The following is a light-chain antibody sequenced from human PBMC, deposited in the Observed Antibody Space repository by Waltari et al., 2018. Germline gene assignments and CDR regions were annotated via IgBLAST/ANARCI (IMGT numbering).Light chain of an antibody. CDR2: KTS. V-gene: IGKV1-5*03. Sequence: DIQMTQSPSTLSAFVGDRVTITCRASQSINHWLAWYQQKPGKAPNVLIYKTSLLESGVPSRFSGGGSGTEFTLTISSLQPDDSATYFCQQYDSYPVTFGGGTKVQIK. J-gene: IGKJ4*01. CDR1: QSINHW. CDR3: QQYDSYPVT.